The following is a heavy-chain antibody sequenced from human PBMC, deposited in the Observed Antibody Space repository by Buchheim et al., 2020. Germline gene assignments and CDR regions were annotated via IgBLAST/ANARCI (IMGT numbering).Heavy chain of an antibody. CDR2: ISSSGSTI. J-gene: IGHJ4*02. Sequence: EVQLVESGGGLVQPGGSLRLSCAASGFTFSSYEMNWVRQAPGKGLEWVSYISSSGSTIYYADSVTGRFTISRDNAKNSLYLQMNSLRAEDTAVYYCARESIVGATDRWSFFDYWGQGTL. CDR1: GFTFSSYE. D-gene: IGHD1-26*01. CDR3: ARESIVGATDRWSFFDY. V-gene: IGHV3-48*03.